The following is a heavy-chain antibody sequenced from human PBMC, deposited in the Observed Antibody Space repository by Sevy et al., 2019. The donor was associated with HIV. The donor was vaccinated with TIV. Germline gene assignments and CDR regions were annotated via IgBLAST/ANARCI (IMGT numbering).Heavy chain of an antibody. CDR2: IYLTGTT. D-gene: IGHD3-16*02. CDR3: ARVLLRLGELSSMDS. Sequence: SETLSLTCSVSGFSISSGYFWGWVRQPPGKGLEWIGSIYLTGTTYYNPSLKRRVTISVDTSKNQTSLRLSSVTAADAAVYYCARVLLRLGELSSMDSWGQGTPVTVSS. CDR1: GFSISSGYF. J-gene: IGHJ4*02. V-gene: IGHV4-38-2*02.